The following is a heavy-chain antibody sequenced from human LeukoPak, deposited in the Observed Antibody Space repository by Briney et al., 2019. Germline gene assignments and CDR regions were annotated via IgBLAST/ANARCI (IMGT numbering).Heavy chain of an antibody. CDR3: AGGYGWFDP. CDR2: IVWNSGSI. Sequence: GRSLRLSCTASGFTFDDYAMHWVRQAPGKGLEWVSGIVWNSGSIDYADSVKGRFTISRDNAKNTLYLQMNSLRAEDTAVYYCAGGYGWFDPWGQGTLVTVSS. CDR1: GFTFDDYA. V-gene: IGHV3-9*01. D-gene: IGHD1-1*01. J-gene: IGHJ5*02.